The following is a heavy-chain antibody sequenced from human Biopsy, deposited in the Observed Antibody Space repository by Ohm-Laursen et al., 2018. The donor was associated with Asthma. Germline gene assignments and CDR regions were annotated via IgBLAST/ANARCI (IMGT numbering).Heavy chain of an antibody. CDR2: ISYSGST. J-gene: IGHJ2*01. Sequence: SDTLSLTCTVSGGSVSSSSYYWSWIRQPPGKGLAWVSYISYSGSTDYNPSLKSRLTISMDTSKNQFSLKLSSVTAADTAVYYCARVPTTLRYFDLWGRGTLVTVSS. V-gene: IGHV4-61*01. CDR3: ARVPTTLRYFDL. CDR1: GGSVSSSSYY. D-gene: IGHD2-15*01.